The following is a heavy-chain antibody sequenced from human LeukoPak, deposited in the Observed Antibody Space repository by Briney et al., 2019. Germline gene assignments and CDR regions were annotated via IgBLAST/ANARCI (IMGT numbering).Heavy chain of an antibody. CDR3: AKGGPHLAMVRGVSYYYYYYMDV. J-gene: IGHJ6*03. Sequence: GGSLRLSCAASGFTFDDYAMHWVRQAPGKGLEWVSLISGDGGSTYYADSVKGRFTISRDNSKNSLYLQMNSLRTEDTAVYYCAKGGPHLAMVRGVSYYYYYYMDVWGKGTTVTVSS. CDR1: GFTFDDYA. V-gene: IGHV3-43*02. D-gene: IGHD3-10*01. CDR2: ISGDGGST.